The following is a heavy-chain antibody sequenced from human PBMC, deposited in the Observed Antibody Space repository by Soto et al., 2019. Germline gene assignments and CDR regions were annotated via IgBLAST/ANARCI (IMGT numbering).Heavy chain of an antibody. CDR1: GYSFTSYA. CDR2: INAGNGNT. D-gene: IGHD2-2*01. Sequence: XSVKVSCKASGYSFTSYARYLVRQAPGQRLEWMGWINAGNGNTKYSQKLQGRVTFTGDTSASTAHMELSSLRSEDTAVYFCARGVENIVVVLDVFGYYGMDFWGQGTLVTVSS. CDR3: ARGVENIVVVLDVFGYYGMDF. J-gene: IGHJ6*02. V-gene: IGHV1-3*01.